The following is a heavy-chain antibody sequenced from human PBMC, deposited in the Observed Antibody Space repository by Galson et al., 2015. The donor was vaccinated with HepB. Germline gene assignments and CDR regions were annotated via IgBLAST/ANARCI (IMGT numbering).Heavy chain of an antibody. CDR3: TTSLLTVYYDYVWGSSYYFDY. D-gene: IGHD3-16*01. V-gene: IGHV3-15*01. J-gene: IGHJ4*02. CDR1: GFTFSNAW. Sequence: SLRLSCAASGFTFSNAWMSWVRQAPGKGLEWVGRIKSKTDGGTTDYAAPVKGRFTISRDDSKNTLYLQMNSLKTEDTAVYYCTTSLLTVYYDYVWGSSYYFDYWGQGTLVTVSS. CDR2: IKSKTDGGTT.